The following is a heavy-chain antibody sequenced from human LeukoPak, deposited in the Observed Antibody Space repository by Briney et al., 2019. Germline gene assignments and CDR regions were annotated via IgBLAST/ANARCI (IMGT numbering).Heavy chain of an antibody. CDR1: GGSFSGYY. CDR3: ARIPTNAVPAAHNGFDI. CDR2: IYYSGNT. Sequence: PSETLSLTCAVYGGSFSGYYWSWIRQPPGKGLEWIGNIYYSGNTYYNPSLRSRVTISVDTSKNQFSLKLSSVTAADTAVYYCARIPTNAVPAAHNGFDIWGQGTMLTVSS. J-gene: IGHJ3*02. V-gene: IGHV4-34*01. D-gene: IGHD2-2*01.